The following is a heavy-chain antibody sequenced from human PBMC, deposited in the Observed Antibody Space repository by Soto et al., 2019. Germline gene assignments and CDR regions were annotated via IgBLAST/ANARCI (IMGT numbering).Heavy chain of an antibody. Sequence: SETLSLTCAVTGFSITSGYYWGWIRQPPGKGLEWIGNIYHDGITYYNPSLKSRVTMSVDTSNNQFSLRLTSVTAADTAVYYCASAYDSSAYTFDFWGQGTLVTVSS. J-gene: IGHJ4*02. V-gene: IGHV4-38-2*01. D-gene: IGHD3-22*01. CDR1: GFSITSGYY. CDR2: IYHDGIT. CDR3: ASAYDSSAYTFDF.